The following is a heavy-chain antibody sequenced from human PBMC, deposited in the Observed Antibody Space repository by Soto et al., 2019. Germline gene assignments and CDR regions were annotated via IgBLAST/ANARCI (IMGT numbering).Heavy chain of an antibody. CDR3: ARGVDFWSGYDYYYYMDV. J-gene: IGHJ6*03. V-gene: IGHV3-64*01. CDR2: ISSNGGST. Sequence: GGSLRLSCAASGFTFSSYAMHWVRQAPGKGLEYVSAISSNGGSTYYANSVKGRFTISRDNSKDTLYLQMGSLRAEDMAVYYCARGVDFWSGYDYYYYMDVWGKGTTVTVSS. CDR1: GFTFSSYA. D-gene: IGHD3-3*01.